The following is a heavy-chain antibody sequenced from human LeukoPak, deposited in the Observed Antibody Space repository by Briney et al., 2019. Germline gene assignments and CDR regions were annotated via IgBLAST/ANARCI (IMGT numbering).Heavy chain of an antibody. CDR2: INSDGSWT. V-gene: IGHV3-74*01. Sequence: GGSMRLSCAASGNYWMHWVRQAPGKGLVWVSHINSDGSWTSYADSVKGRFTISKDNAKNTVYLQMNSLRAEDTAVYYCVSFYETYWGRGTLVTVSS. J-gene: IGHJ4*02. CDR1: GNYW. CDR3: VSFYETY. D-gene: IGHD2/OR15-2a*01.